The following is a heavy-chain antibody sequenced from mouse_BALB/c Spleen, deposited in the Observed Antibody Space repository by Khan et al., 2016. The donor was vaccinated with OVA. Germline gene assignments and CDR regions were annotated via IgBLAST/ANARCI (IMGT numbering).Heavy chain of an antibody. Sequence: EVMLVESGGDLVKPGGSLKLSCAASGFSFSSYSMSWVRQTPDKRLEWVATISSGGDYTYYPDLVKGRFTISRDNAKNTLYLQMSSLKAEDTGMYYCASHLTGSVAYWGQGTLVTVSA. D-gene: IGHD4-1*01. CDR1: GFSFSSYS. CDR2: ISSGGDYT. CDR3: ASHLTGSVAY. V-gene: IGHV5-6*01. J-gene: IGHJ3*01.